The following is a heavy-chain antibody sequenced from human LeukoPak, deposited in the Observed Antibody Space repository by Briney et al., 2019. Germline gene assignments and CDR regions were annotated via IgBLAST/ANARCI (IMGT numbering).Heavy chain of an antibody. Sequence: SETLSPTCTVSGGSISSSSYYWGWIRQPPGKGLEWIGSIYYSGSTYYNPSLKSRVTISVDTSKNQFSLKLSSVTAADTAVYYCARLGEGRFDPWGQGTLVTVSS. CDR3: ARLGEGRFDP. CDR1: GGSISSSSYY. J-gene: IGHJ5*02. CDR2: IYYSGST. V-gene: IGHV4-39*01.